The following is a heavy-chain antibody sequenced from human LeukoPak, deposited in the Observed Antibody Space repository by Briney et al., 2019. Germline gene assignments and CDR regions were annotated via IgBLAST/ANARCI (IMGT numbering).Heavy chain of an antibody. CDR3: ARLKYCTNGVCYAGFDY. CDR1: GYTFTGYY. D-gene: IGHD2-8*01. CDR2: INPNSGGT. Sequence: ASVKVSCKASGYTFTGYYMHWVRQAPGQGLEWMGRINPNSGGTNYAQKFQGRVTITRDTSADTAYMELSSLRSEDTAVYYCARLKYCTNGVCYAGFDYWGQGTLVTVSS. V-gene: IGHV1-2*06. J-gene: IGHJ4*02.